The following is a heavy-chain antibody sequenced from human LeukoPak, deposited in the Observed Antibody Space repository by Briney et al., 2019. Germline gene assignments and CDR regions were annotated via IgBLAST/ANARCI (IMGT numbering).Heavy chain of an antibody. V-gene: IGHV3-23*01. CDR3: AKAGIVGETTNLDY. J-gene: IGHJ4*02. Sequence: GGSLRLSCAASGVTFSSHGMSWVCQAPPPGLERVSAISGSGDSTYYADSVKGWFTISRDNSKNTLYLQMNSLRAEDRAVDYCAKAGIVGETTNLDYWGQGTLVTVSS. CDR2: ISGSGDST. D-gene: IGHD1-26*01. CDR1: GVTFSSHG.